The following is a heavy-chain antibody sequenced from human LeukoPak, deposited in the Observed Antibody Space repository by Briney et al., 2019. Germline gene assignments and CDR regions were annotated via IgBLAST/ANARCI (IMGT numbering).Heavy chain of an antibody. Sequence: PGGSLRLSCAASGFTSDDYAMHWVRQAPGKGLEWVSAISWNSGSIGYADSVKGRFTISSANTKNSLYLQMKSLRAEDTGVYYCAKAGRYYDSNSGGVENYFDYWGQGTLVTVSS. CDR2: ISWNSGSI. V-gene: IGHV3-9*02. CDR3: AKAGRYYDSNSGGVENYFDY. D-gene: IGHD3-16*01. CDR1: GFTSDDYA. J-gene: IGHJ4*02.